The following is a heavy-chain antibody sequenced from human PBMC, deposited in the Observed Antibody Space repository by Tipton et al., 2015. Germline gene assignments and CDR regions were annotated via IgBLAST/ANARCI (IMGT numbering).Heavy chain of an antibody. V-gene: IGHV3-33*01. CDR2: IWYNGSNK. J-gene: IGHJ4*02. D-gene: IGHD3-3*02. CDR3: ARESYQHTFDY. Sequence: RSLRLSCAASGFTFSSYGIHWVRQAPGKGLEWVALIWYNGSNKQYADSVKGRFTISRGNSKNTVYLQMNSLRAEDTAVYYCARESYQHTFDYWGQGALVTISS. CDR1: GFTFSSYG.